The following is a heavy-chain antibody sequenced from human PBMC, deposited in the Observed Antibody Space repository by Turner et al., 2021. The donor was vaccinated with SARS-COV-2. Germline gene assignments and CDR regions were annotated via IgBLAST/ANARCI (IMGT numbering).Heavy chain of an antibody. Sequence: EVQLVESGGGLVKPGGSLRLSCAASGFTVSSYNMNWVRQAPGKGLELVSSSSSSSSYIYYADSVKGRFTISRDNAKNSLYLQMNSLRAEDTAVYYCARDISAYYYDSSGYPDWGQGTLVTVSS. CDR1: GFTVSSYN. V-gene: IGHV3-21*01. D-gene: IGHD3-22*01. J-gene: IGHJ4*02. CDR2: SSSSSSYI. CDR3: ARDISAYYYDSSGYPD.